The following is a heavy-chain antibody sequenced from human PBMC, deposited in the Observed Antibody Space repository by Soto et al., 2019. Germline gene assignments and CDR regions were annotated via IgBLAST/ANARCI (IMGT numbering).Heavy chain of an antibody. V-gene: IGHV1-8*01. Sequence: ASVMVSCKASGYTFTSYDINWVRQATGQGLEWMGWMNPNSGNTGYAQKFQGRVTMTRNTSISTAYMELSSLRSEDTAVYYCARGYYYDSGIDYWGQGTLVTVSS. CDR1: GYTFTSYD. J-gene: IGHJ4*02. D-gene: IGHD3-22*01. CDR2: MNPNSGNT. CDR3: ARGYYYDSGIDY.